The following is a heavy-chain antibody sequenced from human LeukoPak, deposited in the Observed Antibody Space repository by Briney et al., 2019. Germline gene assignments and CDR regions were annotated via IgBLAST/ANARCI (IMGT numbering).Heavy chain of an antibody. Sequence: GGSLRLSCAASGFTFDDYGMSWVRQAPGKGLEWVSGINWNGGSTGYADSVKGRFTISRDNSKNTLYLQMNSLRAEDTAVYYCAKETYYYDSSGYYCDYWGQGTLVTVSS. CDR1: GFTFDDYG. V-gene: IGHV3-20*04. CDR2: INWNGGST. CDR3: AKETYYYDSSGYYCDY. J-gene: IGHJ4*02. D-gene: IGHD3-22*01.